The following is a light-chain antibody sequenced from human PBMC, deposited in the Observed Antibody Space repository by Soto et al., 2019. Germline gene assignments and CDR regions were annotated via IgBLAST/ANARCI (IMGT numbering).Light chain of an antibody. Sequence: EIVMTQSPGTLSLSPGERATLSCRASQSVSSRLAWYQQTPGQAPRLLISGASSRATGIPDRFSGSGFGTDFTLTISRLQSEDFAVYYCQQYGSFWTFGQGTKVDI. CDR3: QQYGSFWT. CDR2: GAS. J-gene: IGKJ1*01. CDR1: QSVSSR. V-gene: IGKV3-20*01.